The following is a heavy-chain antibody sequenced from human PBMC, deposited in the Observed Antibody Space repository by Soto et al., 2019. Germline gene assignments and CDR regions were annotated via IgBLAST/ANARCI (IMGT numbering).Heavy chain of an antibody. CDR1: GVSFSNFA. J-gene: IGHJ4*02. CDR2: FIPVIDTA. Sequence: ASVKVSCKASGVSFSNFAMSWLRQAPGQGLEWIGSFIPVIDTAKYAQKLQGRVTITADESTRTAYMELTSLRSEDTAVYYCARGRDGHNSYNFDHWGQGTLVTVSS. V-gene: IGHV1-69*11. D-gene: IGHD1-1*01. CDR3: ARGRDGHNSYNFDH.